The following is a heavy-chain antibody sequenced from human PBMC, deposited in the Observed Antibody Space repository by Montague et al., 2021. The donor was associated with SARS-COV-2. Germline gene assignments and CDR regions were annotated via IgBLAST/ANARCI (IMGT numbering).Heavy chain of an antibody. J-gene: IGHJ4*02. D-gene: IGHD1-20*01. V-gene: IGHV4-4*07. CDR2: IYNSGST. CDR3: VRDQGRSNWNYPDY. CDR1: GGSISGYY. Sequence: SETLSLTCTVSGGSISGYYWSWFRQSAGKGLEWIGRIYNSGSTSYNPSLTSRVTMSVDTSKNQFSLKLSSVTAADTAVYYCVRDQGRSNWNYPDYWGQGTLVTVSS.